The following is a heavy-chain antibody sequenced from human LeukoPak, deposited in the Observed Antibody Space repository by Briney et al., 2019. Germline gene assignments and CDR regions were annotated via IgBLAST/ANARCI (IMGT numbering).Heavy chain of an antibody. Sequence: PSETLSLTCAVYGGSFSGYYWSWIRQPPGKGLEWIGEINHSGSTNYNPSLKSRVTISVDRSKNQFSLKLSSVTAADTAVYYCARAPYGGHYYFDYWGQGTLVTVSS. D-gene: IGHD4-17*01. J-gene: IGHJ4*02. V-gene: IGHV4-34*01. CDR1: GGSFSGYY. CDR3: ARAPYGGHYYFDY. CDR2: INHSGST.